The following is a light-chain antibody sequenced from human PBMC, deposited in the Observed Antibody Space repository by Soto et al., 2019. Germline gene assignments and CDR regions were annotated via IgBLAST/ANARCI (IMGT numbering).Light chain of an antibody. CDR1: QRISSY. J-gene: IGKJ2*01. CDR3: QQSYSTPHT. V-gene: IGKV1-39*01. Sequence: DIQMTQSPSSLSASVGDRVTITCRASQRISSYLNWYQQKPRKAPKLLIYAASSLPTGVPARFSGSGSGTDFTLTISSLQPEDFATYYCQQSYSTPHTFGQGTKLEIK. CDR2: AAS.